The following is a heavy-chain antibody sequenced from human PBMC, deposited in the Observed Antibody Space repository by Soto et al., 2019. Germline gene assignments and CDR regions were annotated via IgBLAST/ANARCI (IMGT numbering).Heavy chain of an antibody. CDR2: VYYTGST. D-gene: IGHD2-2*01. V-gene: IGHV4-59*01. CDR1: GGSIGSYY. CDR3: ARDNCSTTSCPRGLDS. J-gene: IGHJ4*02. Sequence: PSETLSLTCTVSGGSIGSYYWSWIRQPPGEGLEWIGYVYYTGSTEYNPSLKGRVTISVDTSKNQFSLKLSSVAAADTAVYYCARDNCSTTSCPRGLDSWGQGTLVTVSS.